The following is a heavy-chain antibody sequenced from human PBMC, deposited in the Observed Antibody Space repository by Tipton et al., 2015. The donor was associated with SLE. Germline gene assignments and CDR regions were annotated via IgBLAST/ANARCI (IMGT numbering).Heavy chain of an antibody. Sequence: TLSLTCTVSGGSISSADYYWSWIRQHPGKGLEWIGYIYYTMGAYYNPSLKSRVIISLDTSKNHFSLKLSSVTAADTAVYYCARVPRTFYYDYSGHFDYWGPGTLVTVSS. D-gene: IGHD3-22*01. J-gene: IGHJ4*02. CDR1: GGSISSADYY. CDR3: ARVPRTFYYDYSGHFDY. CDR2: IYYTMGA. V-gene: IGHV4-31*03.